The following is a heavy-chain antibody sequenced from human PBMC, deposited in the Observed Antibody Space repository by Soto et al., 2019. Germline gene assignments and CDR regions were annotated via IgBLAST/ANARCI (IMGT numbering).Heavy chain of an antibody. CDR3: TRDPEGDLDFDY. CDR2: INAPATST. V-gene: IGHV3-48*03. J-gene: IGHJ4*02. D-gene: IGHD2-21*02. Sequence: EVQLVESGGRLVQPGGSLRLSCAASGCIFSNFGLTWVRQAPGKGLEWVSHINAPATSTLYANSVRGRFAISRDNARNSVYLQMSSLTGEDTAVYYCTRDPEGDLDFDYWGQGTLVTVSS. CDR1: GCIFSNFG.